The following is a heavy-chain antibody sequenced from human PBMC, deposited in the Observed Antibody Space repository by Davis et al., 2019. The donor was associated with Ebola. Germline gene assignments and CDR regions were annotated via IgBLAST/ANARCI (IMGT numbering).Heavy chain of an antibody. J-gene: IGHJ4*02. CDR3: ARGTSLYGDYGMDY. V-gene: IGHV4-30-2*01. CDR1: GGSIGGSAYA. D-gene: IGHD4-17*01. CDR2: IYHSGST. Sequence: LRLSCAVSGGSIGGSAYAWNWIRQPPGKGLEWVGYIYHSGSTNYNPSLKSRVTISVDKSKNQFSLKLSSVTAADTAVYYCARGTSLYGDYGMDYWGQGTLVTVSS.